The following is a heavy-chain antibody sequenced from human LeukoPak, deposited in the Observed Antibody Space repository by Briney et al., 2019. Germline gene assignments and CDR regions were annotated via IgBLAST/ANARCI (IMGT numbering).Heavy chain of an antibody. D-gene: IGHD3-10*01. J-gene: IGHJ4*02. CDR1: GGSISSGGYY. CDR3: ARSLLWFGELLKPFDY. Sequence: SQTLPLTCTVSGGSISSGGYYWSWIRQHPGKGLEWIGYIYYSGSTYYNPSLKSRVTISVDTSKNQFSLKLSSVTAADTAVYYCARSLLWFGELLKPFDYWGQGTLVTVSS. V-gene: IGHV4-31*03. CDR2: IYYSGST.